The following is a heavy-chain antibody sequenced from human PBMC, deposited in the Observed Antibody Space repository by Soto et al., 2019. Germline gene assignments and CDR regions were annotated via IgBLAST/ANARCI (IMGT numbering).Heavy chain of an antibody. J-gene: IGHJ4*02. CDR3: ARHLYSSSWYSYYFDY. CDR1: GGSISSSSYY. V-gene: IGHV4-39*01. D-gene: IGHD6-13*01. Sequence: SETLSLTCTVSGGSISSSSYYWGWIRQPPGKGLEWIGSIYYSGSTYYNPSLKSRVTISADTSKNQFSLKLSSVTAADTAVYYCARHLYSSSWYSYYFDYWGQGTLVNVSS. CDR2: IYYSGST.